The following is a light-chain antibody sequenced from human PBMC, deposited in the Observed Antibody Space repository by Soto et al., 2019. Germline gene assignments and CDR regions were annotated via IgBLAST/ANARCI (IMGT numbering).Light chain of an antibody. V-gene: IGKV3-15*01. CDR1: QSVDLN. CDR2: GAS. J-gene: IGKJ3*01. CDR3: HQYNSWPRGT. Sequence: ERMMTQSPGTPPASPGEGATLSCTASQSVDLNLAWSQQNPGQPPRLLRYGASTRATGIPVRFRGRGPGTEFTLPVSSLQSDDSPVSHAHQYNSWPRGTFGPATKVEI.